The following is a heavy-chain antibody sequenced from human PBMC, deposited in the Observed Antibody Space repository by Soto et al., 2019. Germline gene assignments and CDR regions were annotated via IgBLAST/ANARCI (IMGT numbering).Heavy chain of an antibody. V-gene: IGHV1-3*01. CDR2: LNAGNGNT. J-gene: IGHJ4*02. Sequence: QVQLVQSGAEVKKPGASVKVSCKASGYTFTSYAMHWVRQAPGQRLEWMGWLNAGNGNTKYSQKFQGRVTITRDTSASTAYMDLSSLRSDDTAVYYCARGRYSGYVQAYYFDYWGQGTLVTVSS. CDR1: GYTFTSYA. D-gene: IGHD5-12*01. CDR3: ARGRYSGYVQAYYFDY.